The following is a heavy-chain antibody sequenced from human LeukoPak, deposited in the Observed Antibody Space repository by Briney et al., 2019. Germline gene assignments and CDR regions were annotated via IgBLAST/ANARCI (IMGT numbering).Heavy chain of an antibody. CDR1: GFTFSSYS. V-gene: IGHV3-21*01. D-gene: IGHD3-22*01. CDR2: ISSSSSYI. CDR3: ARDGPRYYHDSSGSHAFDI. Sequence: GGSLRLSCAASGFTFSSYSMNWVRQAPGKGLEWVSSISSSSSYIYYADSVKGRFTISRDNAKNSLYLQMNSLRAEDTAVYYCARDGPRYYHDSSGSHAFDIWGQGTMVTVSS. J-gene: IGHJ3*02.